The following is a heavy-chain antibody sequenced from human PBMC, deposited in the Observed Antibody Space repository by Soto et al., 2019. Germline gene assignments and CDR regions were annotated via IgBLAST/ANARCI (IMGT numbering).Heavy chain of an antibody. D-gene: IGHD1-7*01. CDR2: INPNSGGT. CDR3: ERDRGGGNWNYFAFDI. Sequence: ASVKVSCKASGYTFTGYYMHWVRQAPGQGLEWMGWINPNSGGTNYAQKFQGWVTRTRDTSISTAYMELSRLRSDDTDVYYCERDRGGGNWNYFAFDIWGQGTMVTVSS. CDR1: GYTFTGYY. V-gene: IGHV1-2*04. J-gene: IGHJ3*02.